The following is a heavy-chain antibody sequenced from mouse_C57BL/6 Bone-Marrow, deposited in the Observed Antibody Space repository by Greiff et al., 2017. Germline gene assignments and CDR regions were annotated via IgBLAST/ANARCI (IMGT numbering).Heavy chain of an antibody. J-gene: IGHJ4*01. V-gene: IGHV1-64*01. D-gene: IGHD2-5*01. CDR1: GYTFTSYW. CDR2: IHPNSGST. CDR3: ARWGYSNYVAYAMDY. Sequence: QVQLQQPGAELVKPGASVKLSCKASGYTFTSYWMHWVKQRPGQGLEWIGMIHPNSGSTNYNEKFKSKATLTVDKSSSTAYMQLSSLTSEDSAVXYCARWGYSNYVAYAMDYWGQGTSVTVSS.